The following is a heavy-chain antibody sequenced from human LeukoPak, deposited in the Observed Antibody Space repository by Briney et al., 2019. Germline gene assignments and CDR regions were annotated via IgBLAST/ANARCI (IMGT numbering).Heavy chain of an antibody. V-gene: IGHV1-69*13. D-gene: IGHD2-2*01. Sequence: SVKVSCKASGYTFTSYGISWVRQAPGQGLEWMGGIIPIFGTANYAQKFQGRVTITADESTSTAYMELSSLRSEDTAVYYCASVSIVVVPAAMHYWGQGTLVTVSS. CDR2: IIPIFGTA. CDR3: ASVSIVVVPAAMHY. J-gene: IGHJ4*02. CDR1: GYTFTSYG.